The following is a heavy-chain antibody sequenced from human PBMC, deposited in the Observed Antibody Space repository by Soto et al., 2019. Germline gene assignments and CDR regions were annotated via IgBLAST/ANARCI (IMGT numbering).Heavy chain of an antibody. CDR2: IYYTGST. V-gene: IGHV4-4*07. Sequence: QVPLQESGPGLVKPSETLSLTCSVSAGSISTYHWSWIRQPAGKGLEWIGRIYYTGSTDYNPSLKSRVTMSVDTSKNQFSLKVSSVTAADTAVYYCARDCSGGACYPASFDYWGQGTLVTVSS. CDR3: ARDCSGGACYPASFDY. J-gene: IGHJ4*02. CDR1: AGSISTYH. D-gene: IGHD2-15*01.